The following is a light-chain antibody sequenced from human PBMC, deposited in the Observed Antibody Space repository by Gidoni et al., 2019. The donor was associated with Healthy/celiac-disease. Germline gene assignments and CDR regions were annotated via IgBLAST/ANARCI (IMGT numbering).Light chain of an antibody. CDR3: QQYNNWPTTIT. CDR2: GAS. J-gene: IGKJ3*01. V-gene: IGKV3-15*01. Sequence: EIATTQSPATLSVSPGERSTLSCRASQRCSSNLALYQQKPGQAPRLLIYGASTRATGIPVRFSGSGSGTEFTLTISSMQSEDFAVYYCQQYNNWPTTITVXPXTKVDIK. CDR1: QRCSSN.